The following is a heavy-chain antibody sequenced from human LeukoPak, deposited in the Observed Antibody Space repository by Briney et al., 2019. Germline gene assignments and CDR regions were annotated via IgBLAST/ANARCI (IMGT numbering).Heavy chain of an antibody. CDR3: AKSGSYLLFFDY. J-gene: IGHJ4*02. CDR2: IRYDGSNK. CDR1: GFTFSSYG. D-gene: IGHD1-26*01. Sequence: PGGSLRLSXAASGFTFSSYGMHWVRQAPGKGLEWVAFIRYDGSNKYYADSVKGRFTISRDNSKNTLYLQMNSLRAEDTAVYYCAKSGSYLLFFDYWGQGTLVTVSS. V-gene: IGHV3-30*02.